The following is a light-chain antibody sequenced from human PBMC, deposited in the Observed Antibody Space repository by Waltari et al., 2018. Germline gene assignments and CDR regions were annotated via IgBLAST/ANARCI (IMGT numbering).Light chain of an antibody. V-gene: IGKV3-15*01. CDR2: GAS. CDR3: QQYDKWPPWT. J-gene: IGKJ1*01. Sequence: EIVMTQSPATLSVSTGERAIPSCRASQSVRCNLAWYQQKPGQAPRLLIYGASTRATGIPARFSGSGSGTQFTLTISSMQSEDFAVYYCQQYDKWPPWTFGQGTKVEIK. CDR1: QSVRCN.